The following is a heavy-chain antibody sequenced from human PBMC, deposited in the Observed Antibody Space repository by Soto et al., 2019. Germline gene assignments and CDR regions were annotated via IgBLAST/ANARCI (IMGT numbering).Heavy chain of an antibody. Sequence: VQLLESGGGLVQPGGSLRRCCAASGFTFNNYAMTWVRQAPGKGLEWVSAISGGGDTTSYADSVKGRFTVSRDGSKNTLYLQMSSLRAEDTALYYCAKGRGGSGSLTPRVDFWGQGTLVTVSS. V-gene: IGHV3-23*01. J-gene: IGHJ4*02. D-gene: IGHD3-10*01. CDR3: AKGRGGSGSLTPRVDF. CDR2: ISGGGDTT. CDR1: GFTFNNYA.